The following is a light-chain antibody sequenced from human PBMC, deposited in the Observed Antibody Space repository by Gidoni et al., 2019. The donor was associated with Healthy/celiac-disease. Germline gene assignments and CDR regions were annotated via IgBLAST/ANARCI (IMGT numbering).Light chain of an antibody. V-gene: IGKV3-11*01. Sequence: EIVLTQSPATLSLSPGERATLSCRASQSVSSYLAWYQQKPGQAPRLLIYDASNRATGIPARLSGSGSGTDFTLTISSREPEDFAVYYCQQRSNWSWTFGQGTKVEIK. J-gene: IGKJ1*01. CDR3: QQRSNWSWT. CDR2: DAS. CDR1: QSVSSY.